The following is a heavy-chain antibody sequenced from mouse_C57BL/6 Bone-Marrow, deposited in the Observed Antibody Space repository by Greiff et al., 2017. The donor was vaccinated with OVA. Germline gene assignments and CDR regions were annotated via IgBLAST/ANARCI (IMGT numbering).Heavy chain of an antibody. CDR1: GYTFTDYY. CDR3: ARGGVGY. V-gene: IGHV1-26*01. CDR2: INPNNGGT. Sequence: EVQLQQSGPELVKPGASVKISCKASGYTFTDYYMNWVKQSHGKSLEWIGDINPNNGGTSYNQKFKGKATLTVDTSSSTAYMELRSLTSEDSAVYYCARGGVGYWGRGTTLTVSS. J-gene: IGHJ2*01. D-gene: IGHD1-1*02.